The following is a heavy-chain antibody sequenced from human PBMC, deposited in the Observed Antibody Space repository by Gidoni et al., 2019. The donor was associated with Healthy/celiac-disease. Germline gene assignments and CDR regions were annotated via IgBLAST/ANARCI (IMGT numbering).Heavy chain of an antibody. CDR1: GGSISSGSYY. CDR2: IYTSGST. J-gene: IGHJ4*02. V-gene: IGHV4-61*02. D-gene: IGHD4-17*01. Sequence: QVQLQESGPGLVKPSQTLSLTCTVSGGSISSGSYYWCWLRPPAGKGREWIGRIYTSGSTNYNPSLKSRVTMSVDTSKNQFSLKLSSVTAADTAVYYCARERREEGATVTNYFDYWGQGTLVTVSS. CDR3: ARERREEGATVTNYFDY.